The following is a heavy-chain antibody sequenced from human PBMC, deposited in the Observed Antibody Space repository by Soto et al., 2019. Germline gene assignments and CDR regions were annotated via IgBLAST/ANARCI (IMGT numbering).Heavy chain of an antibody. V-gene: IGHV3-23*01. CDR1: GFTFSSYA. D-gene: IGHD3-9*01. J-gene: IGHJ4*02. CDR2: ISGSGVST. Sequence: EVQLLESGGGLVQPGGSLRLSCAASGFTFSSYAMSWVRQAPGKGLEWISGISGSGVSTYYADSVKGRFTISRDNSKNTLYLQLNSLRAEDTAVYYCGKGAWYYDILTGYGYFDYWGQGTLVTVSS. CDR3: GKGAWYYDILTGYGYFDY.